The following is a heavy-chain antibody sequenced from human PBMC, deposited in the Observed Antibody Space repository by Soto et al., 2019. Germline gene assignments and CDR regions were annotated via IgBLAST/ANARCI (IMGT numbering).Heavy chain of an antibody. CDR2: VYDSGAT. D-gene: IGHD3-22*01. CDR1: GASIRGHY. J-gene: IGHJ4*02. V-gene: IGHV4-59*08. Sequence: QVQLQESGPGLVKPSGTLSLTCTVSGASIRGHYWSWIRQPPGKGPEWIGYVYDSGATNYDPFLVSRVTMSVDTSKNQFFLKLTSATAADPAIYYCARLNYSDSLYYFDKWGPGTLVTVSS. CDR3: ARLNYSDSLYYFDK.